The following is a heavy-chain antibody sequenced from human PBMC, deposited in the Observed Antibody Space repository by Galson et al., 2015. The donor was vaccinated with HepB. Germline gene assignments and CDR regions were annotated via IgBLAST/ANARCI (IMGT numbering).Heavy chain of an antibody. Sequence: SLRLSCAALEFTLNSHEMIWVRQAPGKGLEWVSYIGISGSDIYYADSVQGRFTISRDAAKNSLYLQMESLRAEDTAIYYCVRDGSAAGDVLDVWGQGTMVTVSP. V-gene: IGHV3-48*03. CDR1: EFTLNSHE. J-gene: IGHJ3*01. D-gene: IGHD3-10*01. CDR3: VRDGSAAGDVLDV. CDR2: IGISGSDI.